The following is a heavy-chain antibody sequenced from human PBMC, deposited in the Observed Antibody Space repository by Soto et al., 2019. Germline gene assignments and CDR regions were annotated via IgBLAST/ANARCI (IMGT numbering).Heavy chain of an antibody. J-gene: IGHJ4*02. CDR3: ASQGGRYSDSGSYYDLGF. D-gene: IGHD3-10*01. Sequence: EVMLVESGGGLVPPGGSLRLSCAVSGFSFMDYSMNWVRQATGKGLEWISYISSSTTTIYYAESVKGRFTISRDNAKNALCLNLNSLRVEGRAVYYCASQGGRYSDSGSYYDLGFGGKGTLVSVSS. CDR1: GFSFMDYS. CDR2: ISSSTTTI. V-gene: IGHV3-48*01.